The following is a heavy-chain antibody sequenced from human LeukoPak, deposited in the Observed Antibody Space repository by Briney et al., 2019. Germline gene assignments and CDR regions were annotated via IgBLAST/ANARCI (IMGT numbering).Heavy chain of an antibody. CDR2: IYYSGST. Sequence: PSETLSLTCTVSGGSISSYYWSWIRQPPGKGLEWIGYIYYSGSTNYNPSLKSRVTISVDTSKSQFSLKLSSVTAADTAVYYCARGGVVYYDSSGYYYVGHYFDYWGQGTLVTVSS. D-gene: IGHD3-22*01. CDR1: GGSISSYY. CDR3: ARGGVVYYDSSGYYYVGHYFDY. V-gene: IGHV4-59*12. J-gene: IGHJ4*02.